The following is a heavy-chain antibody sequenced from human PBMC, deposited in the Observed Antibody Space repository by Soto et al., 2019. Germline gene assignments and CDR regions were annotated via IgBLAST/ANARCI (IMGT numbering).Heavy chain of an antibody. V-gene: IGHV1-69*13. CDR2: IMPIFGAP. CDR3: AVRSTYSHYYYALDV. CDR1: GGTFTSYG. J-gene: IGHJ6*02. D-gene: IGHD3-3*01. Sequence: SVKVSCKASGGTFTSYGIAWVRQAPGQGLEWMGGIMPIFGAPNYAQKFRGRVTITADESTSTAYMELSSLRSGDTAVYYCAVRSTYSHYYYALDVWGQGTTVTVSS.